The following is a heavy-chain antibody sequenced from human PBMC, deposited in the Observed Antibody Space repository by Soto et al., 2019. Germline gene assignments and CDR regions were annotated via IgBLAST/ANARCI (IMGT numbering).Heavy chain of an antibody. CDR1: GYSFSSYW. V-gene: IGHV5-51*01. CDR2: IFPDDSET. Sequence: GESLKISCKASGYSFSSYWIGWVRQIPGKGLGWMGIIFPDDSETRYSPSFQGKVSISVDKSITTAYLQWGSLKASDTAMYYCARRLYDTSGYRYFDFWGQGTLVTVSS. CDR3: ARRLYDTSGYRYFDF. J-gene: IGHJ4*02. D-gene: IGHD3-22*01.